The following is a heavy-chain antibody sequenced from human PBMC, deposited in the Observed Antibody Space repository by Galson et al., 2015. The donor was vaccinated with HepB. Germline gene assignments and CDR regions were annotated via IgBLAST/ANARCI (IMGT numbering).Heavy chain of an antibody. CDR1: GYTFTSYG. CDR3: ARDAQGFDWPSDAYYSYYYMDV. D-gene: IGHD3-9*01. CDR2: ISAYNGNT. V-gene: IGHV1-18*01. Sequence: SVKVSCKASGYTFTSYGISWVRQAPGQGLEWMGWISAYNGNTNYAQKLQGRVTMTTDTSTSTAYMELRSLRSDDTAVYYCARDAQGFDWPSDAYYSYYYMDVWGKGTTVPVSS. J-gene: IGHJ6*03.